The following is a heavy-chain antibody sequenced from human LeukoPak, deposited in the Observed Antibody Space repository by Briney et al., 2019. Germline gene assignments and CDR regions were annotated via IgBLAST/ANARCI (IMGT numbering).Heavy chain of an antibody. CDR2: IIPIFGTA. J-gene: IGHJ4*02. V-gene: IGHV1-69*13. CDR1: GYTFTSYY. CDR3: AREILQQGTFDY. Sequence: SVKVSCKASGYTFTSYYMHWVRQAPGQGLEWMGGIIPIFGTANYAQKFQGRVTITADESTSTAYMELSSLRSEDTAVYYCAREILQQGTFDYWGQGTLVTVSS. D-gene: IGHD1-1*01.